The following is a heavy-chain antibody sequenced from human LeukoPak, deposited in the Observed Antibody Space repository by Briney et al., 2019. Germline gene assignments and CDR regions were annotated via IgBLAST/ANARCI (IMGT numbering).Heavy chain of an antibody. V-gene: IGHV3-30-3*01. D-gene: IGHD3-16*01. Sequence: PGGSLRLSCTASGFTLSSHAMHWVRQAPGKGLEWVAVISYDGSHKYYADSVKGRFTISRDNAKNSLYLQMNSLRAEDTAVYYCASSYGGPWGQGTLVAVSS. CDR1: GFTLSSHA. CDR3: ASSYGGP. CDR2: ISYDGSHK. J-gene: IGHJ5*02.